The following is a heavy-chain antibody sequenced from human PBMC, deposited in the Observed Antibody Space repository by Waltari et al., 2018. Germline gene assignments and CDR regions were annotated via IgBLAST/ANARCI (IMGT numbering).Heavy chain of an antibody. V-gene: IGHV3-21*01. J-gene: IGHJ4*02. CDR2: ISGSSSYI. Sequence: EVQLVESGGGLVKPGGSLRLSCAASGFTFSSYSMNWVRQAPGKGMEWVSSISGSSSYIYDDESGKGRFTFAGDNAKNSLYLQMNSRRAEDTAVYYCARDKSSGSPPSYWGQGTLVTGSS. D-gene: IGHD6-19*01. CDR3: ARDKSSGSPPSY. CDR1: GFTFSSYS.